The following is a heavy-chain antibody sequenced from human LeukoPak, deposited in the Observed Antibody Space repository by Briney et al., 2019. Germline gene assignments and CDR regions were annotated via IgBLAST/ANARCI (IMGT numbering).Heavy chain of an antibody. CDR1: GYTFTGYY. Sequence: ASVKVSCKASGYTFTGYYMHWVRQAPGQGLEWMGWINPNSGGTNYAQKFQGRVTMTRDTSISTAYMELSRLRSDDTAVYYCVRALWFGEVDAFDIWGQGTMVTVSS. CDR3: VRALWFGEVDAFDI. V-gene: IGHV1-2*02. CDR2: INPNSGGT. J-gene: IGHJ3*02. D-gene: IGHD3-10*01.